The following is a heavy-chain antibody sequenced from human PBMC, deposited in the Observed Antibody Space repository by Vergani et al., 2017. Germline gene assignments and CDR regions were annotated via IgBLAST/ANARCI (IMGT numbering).Heavy chain of an antibody. CDR2: ISYDGSNK. CDR1: GFTFNNYA. D-gene: IGHD2-2*01. Sequence: QVQLVESGGGVVQPGRSLRLSCAASGFTFNNYAIHWVRQAPGKGLEWVAVISYDGSNKYYADSVKGRFTISRDNSKNTLYLQMNSLRAEDTAVYYCAKAPYQLPTSYYYYYMDVWGKGTTVTVSS. J-gene: IGHJ6*03. V-gene: IGHV3-30*04. CDR3: AKAPYQLPTSYYYYYMDV.